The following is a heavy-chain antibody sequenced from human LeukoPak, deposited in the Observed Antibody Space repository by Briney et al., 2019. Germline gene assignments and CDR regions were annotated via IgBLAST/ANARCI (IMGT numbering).Heavy chain of an antibody. CDR2: MNPNSGNT. J-gene: IGHJ4*02. D-gene: IGHD6-6*01. V-gene: IGHV1-8*01. CDR3: AREFEYSSSSGNY. CDR1: GYTFTSYD. Sequence: ASVKVSCKASGYTFTSYDINWVRQAPGQGLEWMGWMNPNSGNTGYAQKFQGRVTMTRNTSIRTAYMERSSLRSEDTAVYYRAREFEYSSSSGNYWGQGTLVTVSS.